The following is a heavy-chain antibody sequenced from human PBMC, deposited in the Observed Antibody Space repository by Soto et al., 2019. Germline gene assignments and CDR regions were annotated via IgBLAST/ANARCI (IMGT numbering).Heavy chain of an antibody. V-gene: IGHV3-64*04. J-gene: IGHJ6*02. D-gene: IGHD3-9*01. CDR1: GFTFSSYA. CDR3: AKGRYYDILAASYYNYGLDV. Sequence: PGGSLRLSCSASGFTFSSYAMNWVRQAPGQGLEYVSAISSNGGYTYYADSVKGRFTISRDNSKNTLYLQMNSLSPEDTAVYYCAKGRYYDILAASYYNYGLDVWGQGTPVTVSS. CDR2: ISSNGGYT.